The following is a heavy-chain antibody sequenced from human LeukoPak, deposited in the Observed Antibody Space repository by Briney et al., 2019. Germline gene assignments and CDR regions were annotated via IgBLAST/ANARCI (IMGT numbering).Heavy chain of an antibody. CDR1: GFTFSNYS. CDR2: IYAGGGT. Sequence: GGSLRLSCAASGFTFSNYSMNWARRAPGKGLEWVSVIYAGGGTYYADSVKGRFTISRDKSKNTLYLQMNTLRAEDTAVYYCASTQRGDYFDYWGQGTLVTVSS. CDR3: ASTQRGDYFDY. D-gene: IGHD2-15*01. J-gene: IGHJ4*02. V-gene: IGHV3-66*01.